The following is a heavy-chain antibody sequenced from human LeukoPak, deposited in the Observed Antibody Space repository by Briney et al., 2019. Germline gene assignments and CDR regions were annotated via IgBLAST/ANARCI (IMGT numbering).Heavy chain of an antibody. CDR3: ASGYNYVGYFDY. Sequence: SETLSLTCTVSGGSISSYYWSWIRQPPGKGLEWIGYIYYSGSTNYNPSLKSRVTISVDTSKNQFSLKLSSVTAADTAVYYCASGYNYVGYFDYWGQGTLVTVSS. J-gene: IGHJ4*02. CDR1: GGSISSYY. D-gene: IGHD5-24*01. V-gene: IGHV4-59*08. CDR2: IYYSGST.